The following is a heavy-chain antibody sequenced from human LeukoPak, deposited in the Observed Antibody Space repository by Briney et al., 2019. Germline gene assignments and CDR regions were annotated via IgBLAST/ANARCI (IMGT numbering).Heavy chain of an antibody. J-gene: IGHJ6*02. Sequence: SETLSLTCTVSGGSISSYYWSWIRQPPGKGLEWIGYIYYSGSTNYNPSLKSRVTISVDTSKNQFSLKLSSVTAADTAVYYCARDVPCYGMDVWGQGTTVTVSS. CDR2: IYYSGST. V-gene: IGHV4-59*01. CDR1: GGSISSYY. CDR3: ARDVPCYGMDV.